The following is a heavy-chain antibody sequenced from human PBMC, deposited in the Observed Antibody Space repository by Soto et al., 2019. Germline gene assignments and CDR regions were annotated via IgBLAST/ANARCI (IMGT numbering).Heavy chain of an antibody. Sequence: SETLSLTCTVSGGSISSGGYYWSWIRQHPGKGLEWIGYIYYSGSTYYNPSLKSRVTIPVDTSKNQFSLKLSSVTAADTALYYCARDLRYDDSSGYYYYYYGMDVWGQGTTVTVSS. J-gene: IGHJ6*02. CDR3: ARDLRYDDSSGYYYYYYGMDV. D-gene: IGHD3-22*01. V-gene: IGHV4-31*02. CDR1: GGSISSGGYY. CDR2: IYYSGST.